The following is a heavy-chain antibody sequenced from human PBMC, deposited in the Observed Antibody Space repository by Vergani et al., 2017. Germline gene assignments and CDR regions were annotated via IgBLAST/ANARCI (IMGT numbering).Heavy chain of an antibody. V-gene: IGHV4-38-2*01. J-gene: IGHJ6*03. CDR2: IYHSGST. CDR3: ATQSYGSGSYYPSAYYYMDV. D-gene: IGHD3-10*01. Sequence: QVQLQESGPGLVKPSETLSLTCAVSGYSISSGYYWGWIRQPPGKGLEWIGSIYHSGSTYYNPSLKSRVTISVDTSKNQFSRKLSSVTAADTAVYYCATQSYGSGSYYPSAYYYMDVWGKGTTVTVSS. CDR1: GYSISSGYY.